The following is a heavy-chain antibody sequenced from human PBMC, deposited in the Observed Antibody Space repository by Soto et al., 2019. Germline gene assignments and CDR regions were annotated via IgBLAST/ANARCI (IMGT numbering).Heavy chain of an antibody. Sequence: PSETLSLTCTVSGGSISSGGYYWSWIRQHPGKGLEWIGYIYYSGSTYYNPSLKSRVTISVDTSKNQFSLRLNSVTAADTAVYYCARSKLGDGYSYWGQGTLVTVSS. CDR2: IYYSGST. CDR1: GGSISSGGYY. V-gene: IGHV4-31*03. J-gene: IGHJ4*02. CDR3: ARSKLGDGYSY. D-gene: IGHD2-15*01.